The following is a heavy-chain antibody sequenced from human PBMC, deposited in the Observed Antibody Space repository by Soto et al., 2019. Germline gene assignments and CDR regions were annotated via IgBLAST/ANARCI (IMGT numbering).Heavy chain of an antibody. V-gene: IGHV1-69*01. J-gene: IGHJ4*02. CDR2: IIPIHGTT. CDR3: ARGWGLVS. Sequence: QVQMEQCGAEVRKPGSSVKVSCKPSGGSLTSYPMAWVRQAPGQGFEWMGGIIPIHGTTEYAQKFQGRVTITADESTNRATLELTGLTSEDTAVYYCARGWGLVSWGQGTLVTVSS. CDR1: GGSLTSYP. D-gene: IGHD3-16*01.